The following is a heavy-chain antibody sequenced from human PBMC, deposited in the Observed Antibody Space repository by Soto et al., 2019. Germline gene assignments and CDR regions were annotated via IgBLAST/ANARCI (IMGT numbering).Heavy chain of an antibody. CDR2: IYYSGST. Sequence: SETLSLTCTVSGGSISSSSYYWGWIRQPPGKGLEWIGSIYYSGSTYYNPSLKSRVTISVDTSKNQFSLKLSSVTAADTAVYYCARRSPQTYYYYMDVWGKGTTVTVSS. CDR3: ARRSPQTYYYYMDV. V-gene: IGHV4-39*01. J-gene: IGHJ6*03. CDR1: GGSISSSSYY.